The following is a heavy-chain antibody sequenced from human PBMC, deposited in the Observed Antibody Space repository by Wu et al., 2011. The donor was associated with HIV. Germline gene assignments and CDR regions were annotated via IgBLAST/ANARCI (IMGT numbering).Heavy chain of an antibody. CDR2: IYPSDSDT. D-gene: IGHD2-2*01. CDR3: AVGHSNSFDN. Sequence: VQLVQSGAEVKKPGESLKISCKGSGYSFTGYWIGWVRQMLGKGLEWMGIIYPSDSDTRYSPSFQGQVSISADKSISTAFLQWSSLKAADTAIYYCAVGHSNSFDNWGQGTLVTVSS. J-gene: IGHJ4*02. V-gene: IGHV5-51*03. CDR1: GYSFTGYW.